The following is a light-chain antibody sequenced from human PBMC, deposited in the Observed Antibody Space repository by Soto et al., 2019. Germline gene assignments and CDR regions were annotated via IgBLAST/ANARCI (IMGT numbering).Light chain of an antibody. V-gene: IGKV2-30*01. CDR2: KVS. J-gene: IGKJ1*01. Sequence: DVVMPQSPLSLPVTIGQPASISCRSSQSLVYSDGNTYLNWLQQRPGQSPRRLIYKVSNRDSGDRDRFSGSGSCAYVSVTISSVEADDVGVEYCVHGTRWPQTFGQGSKVE. CDR3: VHGTRWPQT. CDR1: QSLVYSDGNTY.